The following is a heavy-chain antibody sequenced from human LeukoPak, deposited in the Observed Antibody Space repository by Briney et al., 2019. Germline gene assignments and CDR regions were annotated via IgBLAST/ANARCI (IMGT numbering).Heavy chain of an antibody. D-gene: IGHD6-13*01. CDR2: ISSSGSTI. J-gene: IGHJ1*01. CDR3: ARDKIAAATTGSSFHH. V-gene: IGHV3-48*03. Sequence: PGGSLRLSCAASGFTFSSYEMNWVRQAPGKGLEWVSYISSSGSTIYYADSVKGRFTISRDNAKNSLYLQMNSLRAEDTAVYYCARDKIAAATTGSSFHHWGQGTLVTVSS. CDR1: GFTFSSYE.